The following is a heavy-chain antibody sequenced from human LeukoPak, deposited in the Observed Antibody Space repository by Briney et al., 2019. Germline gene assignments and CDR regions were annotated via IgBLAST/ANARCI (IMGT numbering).Heavy chain of an antibody. CDR1: GYTFTGYF. J-gene: IGHJ4*02. D-gene: IGHD3-22*01. V-gene: IGHV1-2*02. CDR2: INPNSGGT. Sequence: ASVKVSCKASGYTFTGYFMHWVRQAPGQGLEWMGWINPNSGGTNYAQKFQGRVTMTRDTSISTAYMELSRLRSDDTAVYYCAREITMTVLVLDYWGQGTLVTVSS. CDR3: AREITMTVLVLDY.